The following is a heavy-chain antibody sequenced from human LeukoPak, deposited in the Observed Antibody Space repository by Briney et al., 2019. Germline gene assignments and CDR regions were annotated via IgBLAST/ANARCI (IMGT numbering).Heavy chain of an antibody. D-gene: IGHD1-26*01. Sequence: PSETLSLTCTVSGGSIGSGTYYWGWVRQPPGKGLEWIGSIYYSGSTSYNPSLKSRVTISVDTSKNQFSLKLDSVTAADTAVYYRARNASDSGTSYFDYWGQGTLVTVSS. CDR2: IYYSGST. V-gene: IGHV4-39*01. CDR3: ARNASDSGTSYFDY. CDR1: GGSIGSGTYY. J-gene: IGHJ4*02.